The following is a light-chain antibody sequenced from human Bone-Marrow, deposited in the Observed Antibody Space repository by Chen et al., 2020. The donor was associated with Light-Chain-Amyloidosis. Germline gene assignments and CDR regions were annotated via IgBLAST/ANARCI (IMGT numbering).Light chain of an antibody. Sequence: QSSLTQPPSVSGSPGPSITISCTGTSGDVGTYNYVSWYQQHPGKAPKVMIYAVSNRPSGVSNRFSGAKSGNTASLTISGFQAEDEADYYCSSFTSSSSYVFGPGTKVTVL. J-gene: IGLJ1*01. CDR3: SSFTSSSSYV. CDR1: SGDVGTYNY. CDR2: AVS. V-gene: IGLV2-14*01.